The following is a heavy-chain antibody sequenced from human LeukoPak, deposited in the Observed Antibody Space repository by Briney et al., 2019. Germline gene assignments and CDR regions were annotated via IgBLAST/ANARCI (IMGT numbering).Heavy chain of an antibody. V-gene: IGHV3-74*01. CDR3: ARGHRRVPAAPRYDY. CDR1: GFSFSGHW. CDR2: ISPTGSTT. J-gene: IGHJ4*02. D-gene: IGHD2-2*01. Sequence: GGSLRLSCTASGFSFSGHWMHWARQLPGKGLVWVSRISPTGSTTSYADSVKGRFTVSRDNAKNSLYLQMNSLRAEDTAVYYCARGHRRVPAAPRYDYWGQGTLVTVSS.